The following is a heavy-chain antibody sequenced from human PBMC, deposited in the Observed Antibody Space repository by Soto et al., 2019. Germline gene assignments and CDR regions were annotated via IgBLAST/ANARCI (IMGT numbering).Heavy chain of an antibody. CDR2: IYNIGST. CDR3: ASSLVGDAFDI. Sequence: TSETLSLTCTVSGGSISCYYWSWLRQPPGKGLEWIGYIYNIGSTNYNPSLRSRVTMSIDTSQEQFSLNLSSVTAEDTAVYYCASSLVGDAFDIWGQGTMVTVSS. J-gene: IGHJ3*02. D-gene: IGHD1-26*01. CDR1: GGSISCYY. V-gene: IGHV4-59*12.